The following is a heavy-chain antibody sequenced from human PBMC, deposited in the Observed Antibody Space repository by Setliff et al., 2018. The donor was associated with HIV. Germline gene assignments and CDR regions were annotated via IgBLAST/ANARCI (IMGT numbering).Heavy chain of an antibody. V-gene: IGHV3-74*01. CDR3: ARGPQYNFWGGYLGL. D-gene: IGHD3-3*01. CDR1: GFTFSDHY. CDR2: IDSDGSDT. Sequence: GGSLRLSCAASGFTFSDHYMSWIRQAPGKGLEWVSRIDSDGSDTNYADSVRGRFTISRDNAKNTVYLQLTSLRAEDTAVYYCARGPQYNFWGGYLGLWGQGTLVTVSS. J-gene: IGHJ4*02.